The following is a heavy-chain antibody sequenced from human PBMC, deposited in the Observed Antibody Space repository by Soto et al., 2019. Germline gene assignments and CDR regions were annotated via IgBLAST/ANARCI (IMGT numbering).Heavy chain of an antibody. CDR3: ARIWRGQKGWFDP. CDR2: IFSNDEK. V-gene: IGHV2-26*01. CDR1: GFSLSNARMG. D-gene: IGHD3-10*01. Sequence: VSGPTLVNPTETLTLTCTVSGFSLSNARMGVSWIRQPPGKALEWLAHIFSNDEKSYSTSLKSRLTISKDTSKSQVVLTMTNMDPVDTATYYCARIWRGQKGWFDPWGQGTLVTSPQ. J-gene: IGHJ5*02.